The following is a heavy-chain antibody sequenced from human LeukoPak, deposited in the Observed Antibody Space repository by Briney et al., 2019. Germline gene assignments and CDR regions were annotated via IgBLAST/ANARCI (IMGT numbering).Heavy chain of an antibody. V-gene: IGHV1-2*04. CDR1: GYTFTGYY. D-gene: IGHD2-2*01. J-gene: IGHJ6*04. CDR2: INPNSGGT. CDR3: ARDYCSSTSCYYGMDV. Sequence: ASVKVSCKASGYTFTGYYMHWVRQAPGQGFEWMGWINPNSGGTNYAQKFQGWVTMTRDTSISTAYMELSRLRSDDTAVYYCARDYCSSTSCYYGMDVWGKGTTVTVSS.